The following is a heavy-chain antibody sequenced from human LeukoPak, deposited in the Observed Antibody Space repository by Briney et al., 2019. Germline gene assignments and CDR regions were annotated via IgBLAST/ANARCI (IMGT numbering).Heavy chain of an antibody. CDR2: ISYDGSNE. CDR1: GFTFSSYA. J-gene: IGHJ4*02. CDR3: AKEQFDY. V-gene: IGHV3-30-3*01. Sequence: GRSLRLSCAASGFTFSSYAMHWVRQAPGKGLEWVTVISYDGSNEYYADSVKGRFTISRDNSKNTLYLQMNNLRAEDTAVYYCAKEQFDYWGQGTLVTVSS.